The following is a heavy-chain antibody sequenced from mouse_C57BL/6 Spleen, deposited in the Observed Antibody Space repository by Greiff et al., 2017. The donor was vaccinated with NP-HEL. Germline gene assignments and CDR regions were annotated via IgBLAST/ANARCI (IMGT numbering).Heavy chain of an antibody. V-gene: IGHV1-80*01. CDR2: IYPGDGDT. CDR3: ALIYFYAMDY. J-gene: IGHJ4*01. CDR1: GYAFSSYW. Sequence: QVHVKQSGAELVKPGASVKISCKASGYAFSSYWMNWVKQRPGKGLEWIGQIYPGDGDTNYNGKFKGKATLTADKSSSTAYMQLSSLTSEDSAVYFCALIYFYAMDYWGQGTSVTVSS.